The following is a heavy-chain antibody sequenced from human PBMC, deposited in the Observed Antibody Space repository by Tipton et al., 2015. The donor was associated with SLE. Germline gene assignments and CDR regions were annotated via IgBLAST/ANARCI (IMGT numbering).Heavy chain of an antibody. J-gene: IGHJ4*02. CDR3: ARHFSGSYSFDY. CDR2: IHSSGRT. CDR1: GGSISSYY. Sequence: TLSLTCTVFGGSISSYYWSWIRQPAGKGLGWFGQIHSSGRTSYNPSLKSRVSISVDMSKNQVSLKLSSLTAADTALYYCARHFSGSYSFDYWGQGKLVTVSS. V-gene: IGHV4-4*07. D-gene: IGHD1-26*01.